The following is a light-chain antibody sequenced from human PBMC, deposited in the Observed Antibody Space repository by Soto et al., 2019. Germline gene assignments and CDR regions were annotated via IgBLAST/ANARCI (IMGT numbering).Light chain of an antibody. CDR1: QSVTSSY. Sequence: EVVLTQAPGTLSLSPGERATLSCRASQSVTSSYLAWYQKKPGQPPRLLIYGASNRVTGISDRFSGSGSGTDYSLTISRLEPEDFAMYFCQQYGNSPPTFGEGTKVEIK. CDR3: QQYGNSPPT. CDR2: GAS. J-gene: IGKJ4*02. V-gene: IGKV3-20*01.